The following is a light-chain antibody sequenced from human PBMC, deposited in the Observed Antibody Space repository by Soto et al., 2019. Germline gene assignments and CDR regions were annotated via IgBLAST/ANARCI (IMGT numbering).Light chain of an antibody. Sequence: SPGERATLSCRASQSVSSSYLAWYQQRPGQAPRLLIYSASTRATGIPARFSGSGSGTEFTLTISSLQSEDFAVYYCHQYNHWLTWTFGQGTKVDIK. CDR3: HQYNHWLTWT. V-gene: IGKV3-15*01. J-gene: IGKJ1*01. CDR1: QSVSSSY. CDR2: SAS.